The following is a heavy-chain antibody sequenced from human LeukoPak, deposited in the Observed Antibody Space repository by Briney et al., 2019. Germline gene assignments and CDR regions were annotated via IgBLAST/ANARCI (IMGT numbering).Heavy chain of an antibody. J-gene: IGHJ4*02. CDR2: ISWNSGSI. CDR3: AKDMASTMAGGNYFDY. Sequence: GGSLRLSCAASGFTFDDYAMHWVRQAPGKGLEWVSGISWNSGSIGYADSVKGRFTISRDNAKNSLYLQMNSLRVEDMALYYCAKDMASTMAGGNYFDYWGQGTLVTVSS. V-gene: IGHV3-9*03. D-gene: IGHD6-19*01. CDR1: GFTFDDYA.